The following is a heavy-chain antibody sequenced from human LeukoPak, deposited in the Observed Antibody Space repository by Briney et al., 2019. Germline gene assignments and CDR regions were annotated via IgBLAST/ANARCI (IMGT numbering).Heavy chain of an antibody. V-gene: IGHV3-23*01. CDR2: ISGSGGST. CDR1: GFTFSSYS. J-gene: IGHJ4*02. CDR3: AKLGVDTAMPAGDY. Sequence: PGGSLRLSCAASGFTFSSYSMNWVRQAPGKGLEWVSAISGSGGSTYYADSVKGRFTISRDNSKNTLYLQMNSLRAEDTAVYYCAKLGVDTAMPAGDYWGQGTLVTVSS. D-gene: IGHD5-18*01.